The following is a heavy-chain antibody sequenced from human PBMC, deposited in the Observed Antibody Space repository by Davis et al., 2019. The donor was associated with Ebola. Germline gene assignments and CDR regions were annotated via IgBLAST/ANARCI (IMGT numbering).Heavy chain of an antibody. D-gene: IGHD2-15*01. CDR2: IRYDGSNK. Sequence: LSFTCAASGFTFSSYGMHWVRQAPGKGLEWVAFIRYDGSNKYYADSVKGRFTISRDNSKNTLYLQMNSLRAEDTAVYYCARDLGYCSGGSCLTYYYYGMDVWGKGTTVTVSS. V-gene: IGHV3-30*02. J-gene: IGHJ6*04. CDR1: GFTFSSYG. CDR3: ARDLGYCSGGSCLTYYYYGMDV.